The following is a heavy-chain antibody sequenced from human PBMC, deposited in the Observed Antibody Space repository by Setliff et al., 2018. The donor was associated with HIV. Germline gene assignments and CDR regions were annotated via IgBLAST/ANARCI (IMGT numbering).Heavy chain of an antibody. CDR1: GGSISSGYYY. CDR2: IYYSGSS. CDR3: ARQFWMLTTLYFDS. Sequence: SETLSLTCSVSGGSISSGYYYWSWIRQHPGKGLEWIGYIYYSGSSYYNPSLKSRVTISVDTSKNQFSVKLSSVTAADTAVYYCARQFWMLTTLYFDSLGPGTLVTVSS. V-gene: IGHV4-31*03. J-gene: IGHJ4*02. D-gene: IGHD3-16*01.